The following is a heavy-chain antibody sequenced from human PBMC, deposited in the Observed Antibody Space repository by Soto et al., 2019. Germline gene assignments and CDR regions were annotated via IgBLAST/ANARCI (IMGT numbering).Heavy chain of an antibody. CDR3: ARVLCSGGSCYSVGSSFDI. J-gene: IGHJ3*02. V-gene: IGHV3-33*01. CDR1: GFTFSSYG. D-gene: IGHD2-15*01. Sequence: GGSLRLSCAASGFTFSSYGMHWVRQAPGKGLEWVAVIWYDGSNKYYADSVKGRFTISRDNSKNTLYLQMNSLRAEDTAVYYCARVLCSGGSCYSVGSSFDISGQGTMVSVSS. CDR2: IWYDGSNK.